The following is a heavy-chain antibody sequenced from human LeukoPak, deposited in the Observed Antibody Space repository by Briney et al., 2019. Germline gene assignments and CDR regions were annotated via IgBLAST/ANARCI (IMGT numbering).Heavy chain of an antibody. CDR3: ARERIAAASGWFDP. Sequence: GRSLRLSCAASGFTFDDYAMHWVWQAPGKGLEWVSGINWNGGSTGYADSVKGRFTISRDNAKNSLYLQMNSLRAEDTALYYCARERIAAASGWFDPWGQGTLVTVSS. J-gene: IGHJ5*02. CDR2: INWNGGST. CDR1: GFTFDDYA. V-gene: IGHV3-20*04. D-gene: IGHD6-13*01.